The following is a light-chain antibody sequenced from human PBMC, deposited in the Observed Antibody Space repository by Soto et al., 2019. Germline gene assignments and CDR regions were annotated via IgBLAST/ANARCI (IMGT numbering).Light chain of an antibody. CDR1: QSVTSN. CDR2: GAS. V-gene: IGKV3-15*01. Sequence: EVVMTQSPATLSVSPGERATLSCRASQSVTSNLAWYQQKPGQAPRLLIYGASTRATGIPARFSGSGSGTECTLTISSLQTEAFAVYDSQTYHNCHPYTFGQGNKLEIK. J-gene: IGKJ2*01. CDR3: QTYHNCHPYT.